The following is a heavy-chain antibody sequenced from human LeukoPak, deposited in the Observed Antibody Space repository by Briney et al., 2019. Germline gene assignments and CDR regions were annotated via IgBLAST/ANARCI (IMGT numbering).Heavy chain of an antibody. Sequence: SETLSLTCTVSGGSISSSSYYWGWIRQPPGKGLEWIGSIYYSGSTYYNPSLKSRVTISVDTSKNQFSLKLSSVTAADTAVYYCARTVGRTASLSYWGQGTLVTVSS. J-gene: IGHJ4*02. CDR2: IYYSGST. CDR3: ARTVGRTASLSY. CDR1: GGSISSSSYY. D-gene: IGHD4-4*01. V-gene: IGHV4-39*01.